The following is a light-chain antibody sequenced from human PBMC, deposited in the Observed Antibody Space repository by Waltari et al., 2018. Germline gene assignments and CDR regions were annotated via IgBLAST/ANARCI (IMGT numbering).Light chain of an antibody. CDR2: RDT. Sequence: SYELTQPLSVSVALGQTANITCGGNNIGSKSVHGYQQKPGQAPVLVIYRDTNRPSGIPERFSGSNSGNTATLTVSRAQAGDDADYYCQVWDSSTAFVVFGGGTKLTVL. CDR1: NIGSKS. CDR3: QVWDSSTAFVV. V-gene: IGLV3-9*01. J-gene: IGLJ2*01.